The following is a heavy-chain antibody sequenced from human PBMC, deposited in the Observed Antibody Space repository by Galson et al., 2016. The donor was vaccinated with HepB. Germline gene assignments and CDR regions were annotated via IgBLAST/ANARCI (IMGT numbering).Heavy chain of an antibody. V-gene: IGHV3-33*01. J-gene: IGHJ4*02. D-gene: IGHD6-19*01. CDR1: GFPFHNYG. CDR2: IWHDGSKE. CDR3: ARDPPGFAVTDLRWAFDY. Sequence: SLRLSCAASGFPFHNYGMHWVRQAPGKGLEWVAVIWHDGSKEYYTGSVKGRFTISRDNSKNTLYLQMNSLRVEDTAAYYCARDPPGFAVTDLRWAFDYWGQGTLVSVTS.